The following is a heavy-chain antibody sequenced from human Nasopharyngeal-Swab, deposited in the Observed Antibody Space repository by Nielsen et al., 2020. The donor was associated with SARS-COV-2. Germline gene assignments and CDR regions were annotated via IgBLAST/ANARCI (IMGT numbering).Heavy chain of an antibody. V-gene: IGHV3-30*03. Sequence: GGSLRLSSAASGFTFSSYGMHWVRQAPGKGLEWVAVISYDGSNKYYADSVKGRFTISRDNSKNTPYLQMNSLRAEDTAVYYCARANSSSWSFDYWGQGTLVTVSS. J-gene: IGHJ4*02. CDR1: GFTFSSYG. CDR3: ARANSSSWSFDY. CDR2: ISYDGSNK. D-gene: IGHD6-13*01.